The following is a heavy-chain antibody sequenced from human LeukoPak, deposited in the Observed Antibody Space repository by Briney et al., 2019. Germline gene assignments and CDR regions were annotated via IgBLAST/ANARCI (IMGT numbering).Heavy chain of an antibody. D-gene: IGHD4-17*01. CDR1: GFTLSSYW. J-gene: IGHJ4*02. V-gene: IGHV3-23*01. CDR2: ISASGGGT. CDR3: AKERDGDYVRYTHY. Sequence: PGGSLRLSCAASGFTLSSYWMHWVRQAPGKGLEWVSSISASGGGTYYADSVKGRFTISRDNSKNTLYLQLSSLRADDTAVYHCAKERDGDYVRYTHYWGQGTLVTVSS.